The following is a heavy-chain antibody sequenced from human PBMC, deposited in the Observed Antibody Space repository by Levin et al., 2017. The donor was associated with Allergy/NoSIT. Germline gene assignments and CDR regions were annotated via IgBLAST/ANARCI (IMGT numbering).Heavy chain of an antibody. CDR3: AKDWPDYDSSGYYLDY. D-gene: IGHD3-22*01. CDR2: VSVSGGST. V-gene: IGHV3-23*01. CDR1: XFXXXGFA. Sequence: GGSLRLSCAASXFXXXGFAMMGVRPARGKGLEWVSAVSVSGGSTYYADSVKGRFTISKDNSKNTLYLQMNSLRAEDTAVYYCAKDWPDYDSSGYYLDYWGQGTLVTVSS. J-gene: IGHJ4*02.